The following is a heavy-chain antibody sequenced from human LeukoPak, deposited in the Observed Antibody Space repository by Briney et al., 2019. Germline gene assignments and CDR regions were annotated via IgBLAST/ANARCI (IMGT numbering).Heavy chain of an antibody. CDR2: IGPSGDIT. V-gene: IGHV3-23*01. J-gene: IGHJ1*01. D-gene: IGHD3-16*01. CDR1: GFSFSSHG. Sequence: GGSLRLSCAGSGFSFSSHGMNWVRQAPGEGLEWVSGIGPSGDITYYTDSVRGRFTISRDNFKNTLSLQVNSLRAEDTAMYYCAKDDDWGRYKHWGQGTLVTVSS. CDR3: AKDDDWGRYKH.